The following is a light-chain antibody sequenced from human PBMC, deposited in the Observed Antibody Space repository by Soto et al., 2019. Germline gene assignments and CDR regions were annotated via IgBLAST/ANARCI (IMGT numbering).Light chain of an antibody. V-gene: IGLV1-40*01. J-gene: IGLJ3*02. CDR1: SSNIGAGYD. Sequence: QSVLTQPPSVCGAPGQRVTISCTGSSSNIGAGYDVHWYQQLPGTAPKLLIYGNSNRPSGVPDRFSGSKSGTSASLAITGLQAEDEADYYCQSYDSSLSGVFGGGTKLTVL. CDR2: GNS. CDR3: QSYDSSLSGV.